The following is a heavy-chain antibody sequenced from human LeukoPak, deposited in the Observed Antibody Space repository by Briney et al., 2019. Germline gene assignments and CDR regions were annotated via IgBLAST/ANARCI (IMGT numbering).Heavy chain of an antibody. CDR1: GFTFSSYW. J-gene: IGHJ4*02. V-gene: IGHV3-7*01. D-gene: IGHD3-22*01. CDR2: IKQDGSEK. CDR3: ASDYYDSSGYYQKFDY. Sequence: PGGSLRLSCAASGFTFSSYWMSWVRQAPGKGLEGVASIKQDGSEKYYVDSVKGRFTISRDNAKNSLYLQMNSLRAEDTAVYYCASDYYDSSGYYQKFDYWGQGTLVTVSS.